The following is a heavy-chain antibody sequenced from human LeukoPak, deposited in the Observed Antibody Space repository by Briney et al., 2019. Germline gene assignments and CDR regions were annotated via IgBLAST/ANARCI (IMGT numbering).Heavy chain of an antibody. J-gene: IGHJ3*02. D-gene: IGHD3-22*01. V-gene: IGHV4-38-2*02. CDR3: ARGPYKYDGSGAFDI. CDR2: ISHSGSP. CDR1: GYSISSGYY. Sequence: PSETLSLTCTVSGYSISSGYYWGWIRQPPGKGLEGIGSISHSGSPYYNPSLKSRVAISVHPSKNQFSLKLSSVTAADTAVYYCARGPYKYDGSGAFDIWGQGTMVTVSS.